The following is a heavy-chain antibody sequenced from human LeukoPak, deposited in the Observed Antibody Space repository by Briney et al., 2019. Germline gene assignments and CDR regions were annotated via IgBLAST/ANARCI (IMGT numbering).Heavy chain of an antibody. J-gene: IGHJ4*02. V-gene: IGHV3-11*04. CDR1: GFTFSDYY. CDR3: ARFPKRVDSWFWVDY. Sequence: GGSLRLSCAASGFTFSDYYMSWIRQPPGKGLEWVSYISSSGNTIYYADSVKGRFTISRDNAKNSLYLHMNSLRAEDTAVYYCARFPKRVDSWFWVDYWGQGTLVTVSS. CDR2: ISSSGNTI. D-gene: IGHD3-3*01.